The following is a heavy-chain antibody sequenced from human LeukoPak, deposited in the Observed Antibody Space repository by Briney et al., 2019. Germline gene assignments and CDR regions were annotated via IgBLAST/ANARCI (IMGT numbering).Heavy chain of an antibody. D-gene: IGHD3-10*01. J-gene: IGHJ4*02. V-gene: IGHV4-59*01. CDR1: GGSFSSYY. Sequence: PSETLSLTCTVSGGSFSSYYWSWIRQPPGQGLEWIGYIYYSGSTNYNPSLKSRVTISLDTSKNQFSLKLSSVTAADTAAYYCARVTMVRGVPDYWGQGTLVTVSS. CDR2: IYYSGST. CDR3: ARVTMVRGVPDY.